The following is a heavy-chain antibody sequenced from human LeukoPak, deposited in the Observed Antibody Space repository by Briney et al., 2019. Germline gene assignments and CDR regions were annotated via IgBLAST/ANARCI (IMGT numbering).Heavy chain of an antibody. CDR2: IYYSGST. CDR1: GGSISSGGYY. V-gene: IGHV4-31*03. CDR3: ARGSPYSSGWYDY. J-gene: IGHJ4*02. Sequence: SETLSLTCTVSGGSISSGGYYWSWIRQHPGKGLEWIGYIYYSGSTYYNPSLKSRVTISVDTSKNQFSLKLSSVTAADMAVYYCARGSPYSSGWYDYWGQGTLVTVSS. D-gene: IGHD6-19*01.